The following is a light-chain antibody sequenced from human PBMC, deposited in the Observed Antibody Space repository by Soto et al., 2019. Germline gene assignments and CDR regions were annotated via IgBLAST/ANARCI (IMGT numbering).Light chain of an antibody. J-gene: IGKJ1*01. CDR1: QSVSSD. CDR3: QQYNNWPRT. V-gene: IGKV3-15*01. Sequence: PATLSVSPGERATLSCRASQSVSSDLAWYHQKPGQAPRLLIYGASTRATGIPARFSGSGSGTEFTLTINSLQSEDFAVYYCQQYNNWPRTFGQGAKVDIK. CDR2: GAS.